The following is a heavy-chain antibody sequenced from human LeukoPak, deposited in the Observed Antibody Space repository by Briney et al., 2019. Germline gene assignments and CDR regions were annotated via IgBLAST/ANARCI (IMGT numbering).Heavy chain of an antibody. Sequence: SETLSLTCTVSGGSISSGGYYWSWIRQHPGKGLEWIGYIYYSGSTYYNPSLKSRVTISVDTSKNQFSLKLSSVTAADTAVYYCANGVNPEVRGVILNWGQGTLVTVSS. J-gene: IGHJ4*02. V-gene: IGHV4-31*03. CDR1: GGSISSGGYY. CDR3: ANGVNPEVRGVILN. CDR2: IYYSGST. D-gene: IGHD3-10*01.